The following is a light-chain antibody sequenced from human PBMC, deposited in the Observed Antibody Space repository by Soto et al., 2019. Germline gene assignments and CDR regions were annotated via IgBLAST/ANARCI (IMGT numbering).Light chain of an antibody. CDR2: AAS. J-gene: IGKJ5*01. Sequence: DIQMTQSPSSLSASVGDRVTITCRASQGISNYLAWYQQKPGKVPKLLIYAASTLQSGVPSRFSGSGSGTDFTLTISSLQPEDVATYYCQKYNSASITFCQGTRLEIK. CDR3: QKYNSASIT. CDR1: QGISNY. V-gene: IGKV1-27*01.